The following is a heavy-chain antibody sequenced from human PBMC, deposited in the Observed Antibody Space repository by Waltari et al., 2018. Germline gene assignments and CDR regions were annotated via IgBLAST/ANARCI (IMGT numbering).Heavy chain of an antibody. Sequence: QVQLVQSGAAVKKPGSSVKVSCKASGGTFSSYAISWVRQAPGQGLEWMGGIIPILGTANYAQKFQGRVTITADESTSTAYMELSSLRSEDTAVYYCARPVEMAKYDAFDIWGQGTMVTVSS. J-gene: IGHJ3*02. CDR1: GGTFSSYA. D-gene: IGHD5-12*01. V-gene: IGHV1-69*01. CDR2: IIPILGTA. CDR3: ARPVEMAKYDAFDI.